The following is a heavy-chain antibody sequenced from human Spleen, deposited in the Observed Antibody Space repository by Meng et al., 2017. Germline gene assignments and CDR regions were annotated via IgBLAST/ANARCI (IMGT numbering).Heavy chain of an antibody. CDR1: GFTFSSYN. V-gene: IGHV3-74*03. Sequence: GESLKISCAASGFTFSSYNMHWVRQTPGEGLVWVSRINTDASITTYADSVKGRFTIFRDNSKNTLFLQMNSLRADDTAVYYCAKAAGDYGADYFDFWGQGTLVTVSS. CDR3: AKAAGDYGADYFDF. CDR2: INTDASIT. D-gene: IGHD4-17*01. J-gene: IGHJ4*02.